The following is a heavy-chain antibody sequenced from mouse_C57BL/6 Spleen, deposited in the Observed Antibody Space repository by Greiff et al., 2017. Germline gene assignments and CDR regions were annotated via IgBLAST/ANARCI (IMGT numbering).Heavy chain of an antibody. CDR1: GFTFSSYA. V-gene: IGHV5-4*01. J-gene: IGHJ4*01. D-gene: IGHD2-4*01. CDR2: IRDGGSYT. Sequence: EVHLVESGGGLVKPGGSLKLSCAASGFTFSSYAMSWVRQTPEKRLEWVATIRDGGSYTYYPDNVKGRFTISRDNDKNNLYLQMNHLKSEDTAMYYCARDRNMITRYAMDYWGQGTSVTVSS. CDR3: ARDRNMITRYAMDY.